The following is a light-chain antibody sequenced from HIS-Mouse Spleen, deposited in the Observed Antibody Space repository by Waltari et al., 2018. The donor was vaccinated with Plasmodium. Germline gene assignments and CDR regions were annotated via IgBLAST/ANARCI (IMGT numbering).Light chain of an antibody. CDR2: EDS. J-gene: IGLJ3*02. CDR3: YSTDSSGNHRV. CDR1: KLGDKY. Sequence: SYELTQPPSVSVSPGQTASITCSGDKLGDKYACWYQKKPGQSPVLVIYEDSKRPSGIPERVSGSSSGTMATLTISGAQVEDEADYYCYSTDSSGNHRVFGGGTKLTVL. V-gene: IGLV3-10*01.